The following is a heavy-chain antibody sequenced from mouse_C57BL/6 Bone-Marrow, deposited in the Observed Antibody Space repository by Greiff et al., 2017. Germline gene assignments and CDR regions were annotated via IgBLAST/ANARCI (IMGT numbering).Heavy chain of an antibody. Sequence: QVQLQQSGAELVRPGASVKLSCKASGYTFTDYYINWVKQRPGQGLEWIARIYPGSGNTYYNEKFKGKATLTAEKSSSTAYMQLSSLTSEDSAVYFCATPYYYGSSYGFAYWGQGTLVTVSA. D-gene: IGHD1-1*01. CDR1: GYTFTDYY. V-gene: IGHV1-76*01. J-gene: IGHJ3*01. CDR2: IYPGSGNT. CDR3: ATPYYYGSSYGFAY.